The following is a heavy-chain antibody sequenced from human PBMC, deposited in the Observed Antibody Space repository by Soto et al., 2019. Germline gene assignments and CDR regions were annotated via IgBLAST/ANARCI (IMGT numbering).Heavy chain of an antibody. CDR3: ARVGEDYGDYFDY. Sequence: GGSLRLSCAASGFTFSSYGMHWVRQAPGKGLEWVAVIWYDGSNKYYADSVKGRFTISRDNSKNTVYLQMNSLRAEDTAVYYCARVGEDYGDYFDYWGQGTLVTVSS. D-gene: IGHD4-17*01. V-gene: IGHV3-33*01. CDR1: GFTFSSYG. J-gene: IGHJ4*02. CDR2: IWYDGSNK.